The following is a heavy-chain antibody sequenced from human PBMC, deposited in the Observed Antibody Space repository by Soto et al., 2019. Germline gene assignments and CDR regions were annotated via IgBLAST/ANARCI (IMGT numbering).Heavy chain of an antibody. CDR2: IYASGAT. D-gene: IGHD3-10*01. Sequence: XETLSLTCTVSGCSMSTYYWSWIRQPPGGTLEWIGYIYASGATTYNPSLESRVTMSVDMPNNEFSLELTSLTAADTAVYYCARSHSFDGSIYHYYFDFWGQGTLVTVSS. V-gene: IGHV4-59*01. J-gene: IGHJ4*02. CDR1: GCSMSTYY. CDR3: ARSHSFDGSIYHYYFDF.